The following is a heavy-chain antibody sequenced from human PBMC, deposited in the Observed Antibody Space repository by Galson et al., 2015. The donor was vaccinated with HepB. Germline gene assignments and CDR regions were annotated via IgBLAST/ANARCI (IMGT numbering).Heavy chain of an antibody. CDR1: GGTFSSYA. Sequence: SVKVSCKASGGTFSSYAISWVRQAPGQGLEWMGRIIPILGIANYAQKFQGRVTITADKSTSTAYMELSSLRSEDTAAYYCAILVATRESNFDYWGQGTLVTVSS. V-gene: IGHV1-69*04. CDR2: IIPILGIA. D-gene: IGHD5-12*01. CDR3: AILVATRESNFDY. J-gene: IGHJ4*02.